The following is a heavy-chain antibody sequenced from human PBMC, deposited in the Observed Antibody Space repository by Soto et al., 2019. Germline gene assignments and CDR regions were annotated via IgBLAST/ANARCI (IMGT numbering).Heavy chain of an antibody. CDR3: AKGGNTQLLSDIDY. D-gene: IGHD2-2*01. V-gene: IGHV3-9*01. Sequence: EVQLVESGGGLVQPGRSLRLSCAASGFTFDDYAMHWVRQAPGKGLEWVSGISWNSGSIGYADSVKGRFTISRDNAKDSLYMQINSLRAEDTALYYCAKGGNTQLLSDIDYWGQGTLVTVSS. CDR1: GFTFDDYA. CDR2: ISWNSGSI. J-gene: IGHJ4*02.